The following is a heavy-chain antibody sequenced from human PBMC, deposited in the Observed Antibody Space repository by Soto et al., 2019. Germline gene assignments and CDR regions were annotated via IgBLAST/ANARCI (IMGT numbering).Heavy chain of an antibody. CDR1: GFTFSSYS. V-gene: IGHV3-48*02. CDR3: SRMTCEYSGYDRFLDY. CDR2: ISSSSSTI. Sequence: GGSLRLSCAASGFTFSSYSMNWVRQDPGKGLEWVSYISSSSSTIYYADSVKGRFTISRDNAKNSLYLQMHSLRDEDTAVYYYSRMTCEYSGYDRFLDYWGQGTLVTVSS. J-gene: IGHJ4*02. D-gene: IGHD5-12*01.